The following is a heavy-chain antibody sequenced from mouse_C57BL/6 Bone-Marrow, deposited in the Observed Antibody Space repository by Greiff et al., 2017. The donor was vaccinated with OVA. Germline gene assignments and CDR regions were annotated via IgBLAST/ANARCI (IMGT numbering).Heavy chain of an antibody. CDR2: IWSGGST. Sequence: VQLQQSGPGLVQPSQSLSITCTVSGFSLTSYGVHWVRQSPGKGLEWLGVIWSGGSTDYNAAFISRLSISKDNSKSQVFFKMNSLQADDTAIYYCARNPSYYYGSSYVGTTCDYWGQGTTLTVSS. CDR3: ARNPSYYYGSSYVGTTCDY. D-gene: IGHD1-1*01. J-gene: IGHJ2*01. CDR1: GFSLTSYG. V-gene: IGHV2-2*01.